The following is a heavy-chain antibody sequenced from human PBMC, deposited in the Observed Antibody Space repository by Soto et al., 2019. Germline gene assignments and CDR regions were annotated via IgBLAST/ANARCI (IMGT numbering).Heavy chain of an antibody. J-gene: IGHJ4*02. CDR1: GGSISSSSYY. CDR2: IYYSGIT. V-gene: IGHV4-61*05. Sequence: LTCTVSGGSISSSSYYWGWIRQPPGKGLEWIGYIYYSGITDYNPSLKSRVTISVDTSKSQFSLKLSSVTAADTAVYYCARGGGVYYFDYWGQGTLVTVSS. D-gene: IGHD2-8*02. CDR3: ARGGGVYYFDY.